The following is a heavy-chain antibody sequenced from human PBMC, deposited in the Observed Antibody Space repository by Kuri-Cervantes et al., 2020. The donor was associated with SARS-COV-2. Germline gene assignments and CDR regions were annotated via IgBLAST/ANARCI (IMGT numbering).Heavy chain of an antibody. Sequence: SETLSLTCTVSGGSVSSGSYYWSWIRQPPGKGLGWIGFIYYSGSTHYIPSLKSRVTISVDTSKNQFSLKLSSVTAADTAVYYCARVPFGVVINYYYYGMDVWGQGTTVTVSS. V-gene: IGHV4-61*01. CDR1: GGSVSSGSYY. D-gene: IGHD3-3*01. J-gene: IGHJ6*02. CDR3: ARVPFGVVINYYYYGMDV. CDR2: IYYSGST.